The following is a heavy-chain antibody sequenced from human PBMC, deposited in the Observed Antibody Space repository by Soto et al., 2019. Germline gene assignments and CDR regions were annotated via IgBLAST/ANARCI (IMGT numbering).Heavy chain of an antibody. Sequence: SETLSLTCTVSGGSISSYYWSWIRQPAGKGLEWIGRIYTSWSTNYNSSLKSRVTMSVDTYKNQFSLKLSSVTAADTAADYCARGTTVNTGYYYYGMDVWGQGTTVTVS. V-gene: IGHV4-4*07. J-gene: IGHJ6*02. CDR3: ARGTTVNTGYYYYGMDV. CDR1: GGSISSYY. D-gene: IGHD4-17*01. CDR2: IYTSWST.